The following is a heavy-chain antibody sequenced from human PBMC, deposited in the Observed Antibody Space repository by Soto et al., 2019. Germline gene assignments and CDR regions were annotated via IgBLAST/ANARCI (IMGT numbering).Heavy chain of an antibody. CDR3: VIATASTWHSSDY. CDR2: ISGSGGST. CDR1: GFTFSSYA. D-gene: IGHD6-25*01. J-gene: IGHJ4*01. V-gene: IGHV3-23*01. Sequence: GGSLRLSCAASGFTFSSYAMSWVRQAPGKGLEWVSAISGSGGSTYYADSVKGRFTISRDNSKNTLYLQMNSPRAEDTAVYYCVIATASTWHSSDYWRHGTLVTVSS.